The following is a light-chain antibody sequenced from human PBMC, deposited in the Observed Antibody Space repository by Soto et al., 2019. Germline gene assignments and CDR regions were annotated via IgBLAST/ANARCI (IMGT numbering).Light chain of an antibody. CDR1: QSIGTY. CDR3: QQSYSTPT. CDR2: GAS. V-gene: IGKV1-39*01. J-gene: IGKJ1*01. Sequence: DIQMTQSPSVLSASVGDRVTITFRASQSIGTYLNWYHQKPGKAPQLLIYGASTLQSGVPSRFSASGSGTHFTLTINSLQPEDFGTYSCQQSYSTPTFGQGTKVDIK.